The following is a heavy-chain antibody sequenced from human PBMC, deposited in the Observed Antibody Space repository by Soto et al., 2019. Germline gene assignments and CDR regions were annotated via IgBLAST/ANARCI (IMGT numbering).Heavy chain of an antibody. D-gene: IGHD3-10*01. CDR3: AGGYYYGSGSYYPYYYYGMDV. CDR2: IIPIFGTA. V-gene: IGHV1-69*01. CDR1: GGTFSSYA. Sequence: QVQLVQSGAEVKKPGSSVKVSCKASGGTFSSYAISWVRQAPGQGLEWMGGIIPIFGTANYAQKFQGRVTITADESTSTGYMELSSLRSEDTAVYYCAGGYYYGSGSYYPYYYYGMDVWGQGTTVTVSS. J-gene: IGHJ6*02.